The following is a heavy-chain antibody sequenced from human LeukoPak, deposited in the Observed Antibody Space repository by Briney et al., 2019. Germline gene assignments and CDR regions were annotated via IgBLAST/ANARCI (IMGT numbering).Heavy chain of an antibody. J-gene: IGHJ5*02. CDR2: ISYNSDSF. CDR1: GFNFNDYA. D-gene: IGHD3-10*01. V-gene: IGHV3-9*01. Sequence: RPGRSLRLSCAASGFNFNDYAMHWVRHAPGKGLGWVSGISYNSDSFAYADSVKGRFTISRDNAENSLYLQMKSLTPEDTAFYYCTKGLWFGEVLPSSKGVKFDPWGPGTLVTVSS. CDR3: TKGLWFGEVLPSSKGVKFDP.